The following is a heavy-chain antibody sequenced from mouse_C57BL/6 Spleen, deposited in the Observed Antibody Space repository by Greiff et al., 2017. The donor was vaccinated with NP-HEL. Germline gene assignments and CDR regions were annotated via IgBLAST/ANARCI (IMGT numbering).Heavy chain of an antibody. D-gene: IGHD1-1*01. CDR2: FYPGSGSI. CDR1: GYTFTEYT. V-gene: IGHV1-62-2*01. J-gene: IGHJ4*01. Sequence: QVQLQQSGAELVKPGASVKLSCKASGYTFTEYTIHWVKQRSGQGLEWIGWFYPGSGSIKYNEKFKDKATLTADKSSSTVYMELSRLTSEDSAVYFCARHEALPGSSLYYAMDYWGQGTSVTVSS. CDR3: ARHEALPGSSLYYAMDY.